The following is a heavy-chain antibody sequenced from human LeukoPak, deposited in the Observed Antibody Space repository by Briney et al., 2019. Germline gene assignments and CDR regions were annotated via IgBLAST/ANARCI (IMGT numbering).Heavy chain of an antibody. CDR3: ARADHSYFDL. CDR2: ISAYNGDT. V-gene: IGHV1-18*01. CDR1: GYTFTRYG. Sequence: GASVKVSCKASGYTFTRYGISWVRQAPGQGLEWMGWISAYNGDTKYAQKLQGRVTMTTDTSTSTAYMELRSLRSDDTAVYYCARADHSYFDLWGRGTLVTVSS. J-gene: IGHJ2*01.